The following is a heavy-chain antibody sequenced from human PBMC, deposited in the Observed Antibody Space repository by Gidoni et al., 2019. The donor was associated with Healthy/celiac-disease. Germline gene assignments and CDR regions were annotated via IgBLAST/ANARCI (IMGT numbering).Heavy chain of an antibody. CDR1: GFTFSSNS. Sequence: EVQLVEAGGGLVKPGGSLRLSCAASGFTFSSNSLNWVRQAPGKGLEWVSSISSSSSYIYYADSVKGRFTISRDNAKSSLYLQMNSLRAEDTAVYYCARAFNCSSTSCSTPYYYYYFMDVWGKGTTVTVSS. D-gene: IGHD2-2*01. CDR3: ARAFNCSSTSCSTPYYYYYFMDV. J-gene: IGHJ6*03. V-gene: IGHV3-21*01. CDR2: ISSSSSYI.